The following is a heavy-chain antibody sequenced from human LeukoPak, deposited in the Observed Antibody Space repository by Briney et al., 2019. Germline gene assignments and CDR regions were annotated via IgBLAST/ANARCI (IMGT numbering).Heavy chain of an antibody. CDR2: ISGSGGST. D-gene: IGHD3-22*01. Sequence: GGSLRLSCAASGFTFSSYAMSWVHQAPGKGLEWVSAISGSGGSTYYADSVKGRFTISRDNSKNTLYLQMNSLRAEDTAVYYCAKVDSSGYYSLYFDYWGQGTLVTVSS. V-gene: IGHV3-23*01. CDR3: AKVDSSGYYSLYFDY. J-gene: IGHJ4*02. CDR1: GFTFSSYA.